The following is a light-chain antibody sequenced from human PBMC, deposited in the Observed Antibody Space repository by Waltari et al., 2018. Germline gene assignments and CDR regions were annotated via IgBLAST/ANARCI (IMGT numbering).Light chain of an antibody. J-gene: IGLJ2*01. CDR3: TSYASSNSVV. Sequence: QSALTQPPSASGSPGQSVTISCTGTSSDVGVYKYVSWYQQHPGKAPKLMIYEVSKRPSGVPDRFSGSKSGNTASLTVSGLQAEDEADYYCTSYASSNSVVFGGGTKLTVL. V-gene: IGLV2-8*01. CDR1: SSDVGVYKY. CDR2: EVS.